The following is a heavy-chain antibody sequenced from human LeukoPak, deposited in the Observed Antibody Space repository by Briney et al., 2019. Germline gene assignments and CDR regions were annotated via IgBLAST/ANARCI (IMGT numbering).Heavy chain of an antibody. D-gene: IGHD6-19*01. CDR1: GGSISSYY. CDR3: ARDNHVDGIWYGMDV. J-gene: IGHJ6*02. Sequence: SETLSLTCTVSGGSISSYYWSWIRQPPGKGLEWIGYIYYSGGTNYNPSLKSRVTISVDTSKNQFSLKLSSVTAADTAVYYCARDNHVDGIWYGMDVWGQGTTVTVSS. V-gene: IGHV4-59*01. CDR2: IYYSGGT.